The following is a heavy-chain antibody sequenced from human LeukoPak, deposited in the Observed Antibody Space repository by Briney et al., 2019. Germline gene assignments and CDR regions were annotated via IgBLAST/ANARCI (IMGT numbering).Heavy chain of an antibody. CDR2: ISYDGSNE. D-gene: IGHD3-10*01. V-gene: IGHV3-30*03. CDR3: VRGEYYSSSGMDV. J-gene: IGHJ6*02. Sequence: GRSLRLSCAASGFTFSDYGMHWVRQAPGKGLEWVAAISYDGSNEYFGDSLKGRSTISRDNSKNTLHLQMNRLRVEDTAVYYCVRGEYYSSSGMDVWGQGTTVTVSS. CDR1: GFTFSDYG.